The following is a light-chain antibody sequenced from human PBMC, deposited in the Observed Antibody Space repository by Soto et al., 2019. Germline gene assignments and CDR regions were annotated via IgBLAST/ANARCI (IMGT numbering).Light chain of an antibody. Sequence: QSVLTQPPSVSGAPGQRVTISCTGSTSNIGADYDVHWYQQRPGTAPKLLIYGSSDRPSGVPDRFSGSKSGTSASLAITGLQAEDEADYYCQSYDSSLINYVFGTGTKVTVL. CDR3: QSYDSSLINYV. V-gene: IGLV1-40*01. CDR2: GSS. J-gene: IGLJ1*01. CDR1: TSNIGADYD.